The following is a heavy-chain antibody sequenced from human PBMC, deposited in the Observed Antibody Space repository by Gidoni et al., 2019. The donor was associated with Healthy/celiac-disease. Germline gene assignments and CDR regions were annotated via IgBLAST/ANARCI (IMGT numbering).Heavy chain of an antibody. J-gene: IGHJ4*02. V-gene: IGHV3-23*01. CDR2: ISGSGGST. Sequence: EVQLLESGGGLVKPGGSLRLSCAASGFTFSSYAMSWVRQAPGKGLEGVSAISGSGGSTYYADAVKGLFTISRENSKNTLYLQMNSLRAEDTAVYYCAKRGIFGVVIGGLDYWGQGTLVTVSS. CDR1: GFTFSSYA. CDR3: AKRGIFGVVIGGLDY. D-gene: IGHD3-3*01.